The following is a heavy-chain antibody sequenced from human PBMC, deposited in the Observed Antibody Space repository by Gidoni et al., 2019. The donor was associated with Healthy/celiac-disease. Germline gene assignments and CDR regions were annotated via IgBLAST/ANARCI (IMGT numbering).Heavy chain of an antibody. V-gene: IGHV3-30*04. CDR3: ARESVGGVIDLGAFDY. CDR1: GFTFSSYA. D-gene: IGHD3-16*02. CDR2: ISYDGSNK. J-gene: IGHJ4*02. Sequence: QVQLVESGGGVVQPGRSLRLSCAASGFTFSSYAMHWVRQAPGKGLAWVAVISYDGSNKYYADSVKGRFTISRDNSKNTLYLQMNSLRAEDTAVYYCARESVGGVIDLGAFDYWGQGTLVTVSS.